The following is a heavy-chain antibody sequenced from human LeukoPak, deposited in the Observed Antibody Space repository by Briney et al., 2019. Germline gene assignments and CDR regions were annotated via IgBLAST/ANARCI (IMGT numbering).Heavy chain of an antibody. CDR3: AKYLSVKGPPYALEV. J-gene: IGHJ6*02. Sequence: GGSLRLSCAASGFTVSSSNYMNWVRQAPGKGLEWVSGISGSGDSTFYADSVKGRFTISRDNSKNTLYLQMNSLRVEDTAVYYCAKYLSVKGPPYALEVWGQGTTVTVSS. CDR2: ISGSGDST. V-gene: IGHV3-23*01. CDR1: GFTVSSSNY.